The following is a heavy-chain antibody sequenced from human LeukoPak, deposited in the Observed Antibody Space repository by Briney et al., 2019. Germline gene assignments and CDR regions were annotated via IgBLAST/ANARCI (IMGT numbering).Heavy chain of an antibody. V-gene: IGHV4-61*03. CDR3: ARNTSSSPWFDP. CDR1: GGSFSSPDSY. CDR2: VYYIGTT. J-gene: IGHJ5*02. D-gene: IGHD6-6*01. Sequence: SETLSLTSTVSGGSFSSPDSYWSWLRQPPGKGLEWIGNVYYIGTTSYNSSLKSRVTISVDTSKNHFSLEVTSVTAADTAVYFCARNTSSSPWFDPWGQGTLVTVSS.